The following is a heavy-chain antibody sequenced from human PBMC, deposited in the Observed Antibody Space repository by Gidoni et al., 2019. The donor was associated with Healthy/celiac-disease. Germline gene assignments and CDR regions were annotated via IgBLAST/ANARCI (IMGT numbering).Heavy chain of an antibody. V-gene: IGHV3-30*18. CDR2: ISYDGSNK. CDR3: TKHLGY. Sequence: LEWVAVISYDGSNKYYADSVKGRFTISSDNSKNTLYLQMNSLRAEDTAVYYCTKHLGYWGQGTLVTVSS. D-gene: IGHD3-16*01. J-gene: IGHJ4*02.